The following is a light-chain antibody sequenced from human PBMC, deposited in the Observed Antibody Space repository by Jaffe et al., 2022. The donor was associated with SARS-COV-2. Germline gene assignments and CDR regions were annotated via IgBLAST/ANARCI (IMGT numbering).Light chain of an antibody. CDR1: SSNIGSNA. J-gene: IGLJ1*01. V-gene: IGLV1-44*01. CDR3: SAWDNSLHAYV. CDR2: NNN. Sequence: QSVLTQAPSASGTPGQRVTISCSGASSNIGSNAVNWYQQLPGTAPKVVIHNNNQRPSGVPDRFSGSKSGTSASLAISGLQSEDETYYYCSAWDNSLHAYVFGPGTKVTVL.